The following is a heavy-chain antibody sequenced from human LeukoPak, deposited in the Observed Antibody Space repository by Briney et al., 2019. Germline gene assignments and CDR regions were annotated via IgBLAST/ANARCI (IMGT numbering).Heavy chain of an antibody. D-gene: IGHD6-13*01. J-gene: IGHJ6*02. Sequence: PSETLSLTCTVSGGSISSSSYYWGWIRQPPGKGLEWIGSIYYSGSTYYNPSLKSRVTISEDTSKNQFSLKLSSVTAADTAVYYCARDSRRYSSSSSFMDVWGQGTTVTVSS. CDR1: GGSISSSSYY. CDR2: IYYSGST. CDR3: ARDSRRYSSSSSFMDV. V-gene: IGHV4-39*07.